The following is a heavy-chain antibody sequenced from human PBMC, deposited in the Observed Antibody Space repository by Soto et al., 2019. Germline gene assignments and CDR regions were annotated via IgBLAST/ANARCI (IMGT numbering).Heavy chain of an antibody. CDR3: AKDQDSSSGPYYYYGMDV. Sequence: ESGGGVVQPGRSLRLSCAASGFTFSSYGMHWVRQAPGKGLEWVAVISYDGSNKYYADSVKGRFTISRDNSKNTLYLQMNSLRAEDTAVYYCAKDQDSSSGPYYYYGMDVWGQGTTVTVSS. CDR1: GFTFSSYG. CDR2: ISYDGSNK. D-gene: IGHD6-6*01. J-gene: IGHJ6*02. V-gene: IGHV3-30*18.